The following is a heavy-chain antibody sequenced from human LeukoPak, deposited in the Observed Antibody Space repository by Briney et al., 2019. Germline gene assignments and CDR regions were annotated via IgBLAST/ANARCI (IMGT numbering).Heavy chain of an antibody. CDR3: AKSLAAARDY. CDR1: GFTVASCA. CDR2: FSSSGGST. Sequence: GGSLRLSCAASGFTVASCAMSWVRQAPGKRLEWVASFSSSGGSTYYADSVKGRFTISRDNSKNTLYLQVNSLRAEDTAVYYCAKSLAAARDYWGQGTLVTVSS. D-gene: IGHD6-13*01. V-gene: IGHV3-23*01. J-gene: IGHJ4*02.